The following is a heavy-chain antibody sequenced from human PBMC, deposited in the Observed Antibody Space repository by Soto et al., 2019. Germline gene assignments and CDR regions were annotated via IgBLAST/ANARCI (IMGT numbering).Heavy chain of an antibody. J-gene: IGHJ6*02. V-gene: IGHV3-9*01. CDR1: GFTFDDYA. Sequence: EVQLVESGGGLVQPGRSLRLSCAASGFTFDDYAMHWVRQAPGKGLEWVSGISWDSGSIIYADSVKGRFIISRDNAKNSLYLQMNSLRGEDTALYYCARDMIGDILPTYYKVYYYAMDVWGQGTTVTVSS. D-gene: IGHD3-9*01. CDR3: ARDMIGDILPTYYKVYYYAMDV. CDR2: ISWDSGSI.